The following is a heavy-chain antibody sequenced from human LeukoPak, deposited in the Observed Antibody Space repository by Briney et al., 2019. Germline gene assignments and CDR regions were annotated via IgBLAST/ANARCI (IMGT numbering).Heavy chain of an antibody. CDR2: IYSGGST. V-gene: IGHV3-66*01. CDR3: ARGRIVATTGGIGY. CDR1: GFTVSNNY. Sequence: GGSLRLSCAASGFTVSNNYLTWVRQAPGKGLEWVSVIYSGGSTYYADSVKGRFTTSRDNSKNTFYLQMNSLRAEDTAVYYCARGRIVATTGGIGYWGQGTLVTVSS. D-gene: IGHD5-12*01. J-gene: IGHJ4*02.